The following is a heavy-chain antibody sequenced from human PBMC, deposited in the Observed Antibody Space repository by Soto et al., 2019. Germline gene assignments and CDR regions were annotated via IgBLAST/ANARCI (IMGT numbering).Heavy chain of an antibody. J-gene: IGHJ6*02. CDR3: VRAAGYSGNDYVYYDGMDV. Sequence: QVQLVESGGGVVQPGRSLRLSCAASGFTFSSYGMHWVRQAPGKGLEWVALVWYDGGNIYYADSVKGRFTISRDNSKNTMYLQMDSLRVEDTAVYYCVRAAGYSGNDYVYYDGMDVWGQGTTVTVSS. D-gene: IGHD5-12*01. V-gene: IGHV3-33*01. CDR1: GFTFSSYG. CDR2: VWYDGGNI.